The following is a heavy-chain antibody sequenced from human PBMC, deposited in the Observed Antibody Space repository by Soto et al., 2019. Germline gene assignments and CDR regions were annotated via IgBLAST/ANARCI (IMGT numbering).Heavy chain of an antibody. J-gene: IGHJ4*02. Sequence: SETLSLTCAVYGGSFSGYYWSWIRQPPGKGLEWIGEINHSGSTNYNPSLKSRVTISVDTSKNQFSLKLSSVTAADTAVYYCAIFHQGQAVPGIFDYWGQGTLVTVSS. CDR3: AIFHQGQAVPGIFDY. V-gene: IGHV4-34*01. CDR2: INHSGST. D-gene: IGHD6-19*01. CDR1: GGSFSGYY.